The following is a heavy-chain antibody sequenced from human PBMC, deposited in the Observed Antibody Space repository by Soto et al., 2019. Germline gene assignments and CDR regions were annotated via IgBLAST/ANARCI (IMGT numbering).Heavy chain of an antibody. J-gene: IGHJ3*02. Sequence: SETLSLTCTVSGGSISSSSYSWGWIRQPPGKGLEWVGSIYYSGSTYYNPSLKSRVTISVDKSKNQFSLKLNSVTAADTAVYYCARPHTASLDAFEIWGQGTMVTVSS. CDR3: ARPHTASLDAFEI. V-gene: IGHV4-39*01. CDR1: GGSISSSSYS. CDR2: IYYSGST.